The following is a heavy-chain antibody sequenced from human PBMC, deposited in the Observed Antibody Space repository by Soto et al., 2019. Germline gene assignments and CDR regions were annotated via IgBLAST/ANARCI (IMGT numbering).Heavy chain of an antibody. D-gene: IGHD3-16*01. CDR1: GDSVSSNSAA. CDR2: TYYRSKWYN. CDR3: ARGGTLAYQPNYYYYGMDV. Sequence: PSQTLSLTCAISGDSVSSNSAAWNWIRQSPSRGLEWLGRTYYRSKWYNDYAVSVKSRITINPDTSKNQFSLQLNSVTPEDTAVYYCARGGTLAYQPNYYYYGMDVWGQGTTVTVSS. J-gene: IGHJ6*02. V-gene: IGHV6-1*01.